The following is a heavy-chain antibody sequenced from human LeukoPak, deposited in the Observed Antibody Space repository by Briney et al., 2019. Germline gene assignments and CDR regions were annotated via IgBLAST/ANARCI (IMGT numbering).Heavy chain of an antibody. V-gene: IGHV3-23*01. Sequence: PGGSLRLSCAASGFTLSSYAMSWVRQAPGKGLEWVSTIGSTGSNTHYTDSVKGRFTISRDNSKNTLYLQINGLRADDTAVYYCAKSMSTVTTSPFWGQGTLVTVSS. CDR2: IGSTGSNT. CDR1: GFTLSSYA. D-gene: IGHD4-17*01. J-gene: IGHJ4*02. CDR3: AKSMSTVTTSPF.